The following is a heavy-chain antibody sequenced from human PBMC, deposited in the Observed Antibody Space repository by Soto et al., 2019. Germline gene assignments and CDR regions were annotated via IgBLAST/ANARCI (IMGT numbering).Heavy chain of an antibody. CDR3: ASSRGDYAIPYYYYSAIDV. J-gene: IGHJ6*02. CDR2: IYCSGST. Sequence: ESLSLRCTVWVGPVKSSKWWSSVRQPPGKGVEWIEYIYCSGSTNYYPSLKSLVTISVGTSKNHFSLTLSSVTAADTAVYYCASSRGDYAIPYYYYSAIDVWVQGTTVTVSS. D-gene: IGHD3-16*01. V-gene: IGHV4-61*03. CDR1: VGPVKSSKW.